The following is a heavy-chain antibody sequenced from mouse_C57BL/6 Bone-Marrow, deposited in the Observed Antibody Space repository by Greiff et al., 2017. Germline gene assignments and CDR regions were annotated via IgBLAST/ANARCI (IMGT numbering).Heavy chain of an antibody. CDR2: IWTGGGT. D-gene: IGHD2-4*01. V-gene: IGHV2-9-1*01. CDR1: GFSLTSYA. Sequence: VHLVASGPGLVAPSQSLSITCTVSGFSLTSYAISWVRQPPGKGLEWLGVIWTGGGTNYNSALKSRLSISKDNSKSQVFLKMNSLQTDDTARYNCATPPYYDYGAYWGQGTLVTVSA. J-gene: IGHJ3*01. CDR3: ATPPYYDYGAY.